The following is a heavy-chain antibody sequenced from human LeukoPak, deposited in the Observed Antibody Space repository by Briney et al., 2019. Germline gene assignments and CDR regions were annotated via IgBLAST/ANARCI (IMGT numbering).Heavy chain of an antibody. D-gene: IGHD3-10*01. CDR3: ARVYYYGSGSYYNVNPYYFDY. J-gene: IGHJ4*02. CDR2: INPNSGGT. V-gene: IGHV1-2*06. Sequence: ASVTVSCKASGYTFTGYYMHWVRQAPGQGLEWMGRINPNSGGTNYAQKFQGRVTMTRDTSISTAYMELSRLRSDDTAVYYCARVYYYGSGSYYNVNPYYFDYWGQGTLVTVS. CDR1: GYTFTGYY.